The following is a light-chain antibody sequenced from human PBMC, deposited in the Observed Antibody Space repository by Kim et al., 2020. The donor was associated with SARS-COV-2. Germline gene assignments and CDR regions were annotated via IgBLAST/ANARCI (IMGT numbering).Light chain of an antibody. CDR1: SSDVGSYNF. J-gene: IGLJ2*01. V-gene: IGLV2-14*03. CDR3: CSYAGSTTLVL. Sequence: QSVLTQPASVSGSPGQSITISCTGTSSDVGSYNFVSWYQHHPGKAPKLIIYDVSNRPSGVSNRFSGSKSGNTASLTISGLQADDEADYYCCSYAGSTTLVLFGGGTQLTVL. CDR2: DVS.